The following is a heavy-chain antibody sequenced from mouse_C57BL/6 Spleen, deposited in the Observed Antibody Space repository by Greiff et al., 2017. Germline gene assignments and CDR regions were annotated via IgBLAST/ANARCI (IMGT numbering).Heavy chain of an antibody. Sequence: LQQPGAELVKPGASVKLSCKASGYTFTSYWMHWVKQRPGQGLEWIGMIHPNSGSTNYNEKFKSKATLTVDKSSSTAYMQLSSLTSEDSAVYYCARYYGSSYWYFDVRGTGTTVTVSS. CDR3: ARYYGSSYWYFDV. J-gene: IGHJ1*03. CDR2: IHPNSGST. V-gene: IGHV1-64*01. D-gene: IGHD1-1*01. CDR1: GYTFTSYW.